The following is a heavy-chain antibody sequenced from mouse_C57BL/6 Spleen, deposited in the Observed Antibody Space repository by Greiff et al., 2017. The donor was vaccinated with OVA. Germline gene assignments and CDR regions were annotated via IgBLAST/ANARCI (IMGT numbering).Heavy chain of an antibody. CDR3: ARGGLRVLGDY. Sequence: VKLQQSGAELVKPGASVKISCKASGYAFSSYWMNWVKQRPGKGLEWIGQIYPGDGDTNYNGKFKGKATLTADKSSSTAYMQLSSLTSEDSAVYFCARGGLRVLGDYWGQGTTLTVSS. V-gene: IGHV1-80*01. J-gene: IGHJ2*01. CDR1: GYAFSSYW. CDR2: IYPGDGDT. D-gene: IGHD2-4*01.